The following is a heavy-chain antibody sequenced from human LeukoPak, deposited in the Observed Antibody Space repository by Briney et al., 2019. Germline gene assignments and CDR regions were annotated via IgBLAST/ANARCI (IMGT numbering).Heavy chain of an antibody. CDR2: ISAYNGNT. V-gene: IGHV1-18*01. CDR3: ARHGSGSYYNRAGAFDI. CDR1: GYTFTSYG. Sequence: ASVKVSCKASGYTFTSYGISWVRQAPGQGLEWMGWISAYNGNTNYAQKLQGRVTMTTDTSTSTAYMELRSLRSDDTAVYYCARHGSGSYYNRAGAFDIWGQGTMVTVSS. J-gene: IGHJ3*02. D-gene: IGHD3-10*01.